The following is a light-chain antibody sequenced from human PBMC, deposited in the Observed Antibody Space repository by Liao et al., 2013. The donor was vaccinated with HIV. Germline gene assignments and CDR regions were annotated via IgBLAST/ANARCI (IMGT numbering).Light chain of an antibody. CDR2: QDD. Sequence: SYELTQPPSVSVSPGQTASITCSGDKLGDKYACWYQQKPGQSPVLVMYQDDKRPSGIPERFSGSNSGNTATLTISGTQAVDEAAYYCQAWDSITAIFGRGTKLTVL. J-gene: IGLJ2*01. V-gene: IGLV3-1*01. CDR3: QAWDSITAI. CDR1: KLGDKY.